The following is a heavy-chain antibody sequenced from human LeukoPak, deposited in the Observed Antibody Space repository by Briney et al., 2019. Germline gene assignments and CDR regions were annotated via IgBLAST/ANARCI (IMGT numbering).Heavy chain of an antibody. CDR3: ARGPGDI. CDR1: GFTVSSNY. D-gene: IGHD3-10*01. V-gene: IGHV3-53*01. Sequence: PGGSLRLSCAASGFTVSSNYMSWVRQPPGKGLECVSDIYSGGSTYYADSVKGRFTISRDNSKNTMYLQMNSVRAEDTAVYYCARGPGDIWGQGTMVTVSS. CDR2: IYSGGST. J-gene: IGHJ3*02.